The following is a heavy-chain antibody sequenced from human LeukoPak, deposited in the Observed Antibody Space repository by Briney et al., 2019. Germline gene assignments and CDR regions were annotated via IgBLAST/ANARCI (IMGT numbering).Heavy chain of an antibody. CDR2: INWNGGST. D-gene: IGHD3-22*01. V-gene: IGHV3-20*04. CDR3: ARGYYYDSSGYYGTFDY. J-gene: IGHJ4*02. CDR1: GYTFGGYG. Sequence: AGGSLRLSCAASGYTFGGYGMSWVRQAPGKGLEWVSGINWNGGSTGYADSVKGRFTISRDNAKNSLYLQMNSLRAEDTALYYCARGYYYDSSGYYGTFDYWGQGTLVTVSS.